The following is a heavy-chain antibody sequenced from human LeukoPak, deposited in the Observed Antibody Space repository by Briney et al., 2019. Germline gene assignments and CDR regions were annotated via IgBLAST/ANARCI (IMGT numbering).Heavy chain of an antibody. CDR1: GGSISSGDYY. D-gene: IGHD2/OR15-2a*01. J-gene: IGHJ4*02. V-gene: IGHV4-30-4*08. CDR2: IYYSGST. Sequence: EPSETLSLTCTVSGGSISSGDYYWSWIRQPPGKGLEWIGYIYYSGSTYYNPSLNSRITISVDTSKNQFSLKLSSVTAADTAVYYCARGGFSSNYWGQGTLVTVSS. CDR3: ARGGFSSNY.